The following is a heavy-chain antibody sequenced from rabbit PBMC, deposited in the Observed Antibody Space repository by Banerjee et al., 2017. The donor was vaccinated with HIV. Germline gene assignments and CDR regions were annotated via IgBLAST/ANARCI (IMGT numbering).Heavy chain of an antibody. CDR2: IYAGKGST. CDR3: ARGDYVSSAWGDL. D-gene: IGHD4-1*01. V-gene: IGHV1S7*01. Sequence: QLKETGGGLVQPGGSLTLSCKASGFDFSSYYMSWVRQAPGKGLEWIGIIYAGKGSTDYASWVNGRFTISSDNAQNTVDLQMNSLTAADTATYFCARGDYVSSAWGDLWGPGTLVTVS. CDR1: GFDFSSYY. J-gene: IGHJ4*01.